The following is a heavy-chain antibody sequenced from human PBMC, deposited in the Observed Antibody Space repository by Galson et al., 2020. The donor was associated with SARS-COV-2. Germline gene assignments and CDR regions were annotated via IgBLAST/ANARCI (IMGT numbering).Heavy chain of an antibody. CDR3: ARIGPSDQYDIWAGYFQQ. J-gene: IGHJ1*01. V-gene: IGHV3-53*01. Sequence: GGSLRLSCAASGLTVSTNTMTWVRQAPGKGLEWLSVIYRGGNTYYAESVKGRFTISRDNSKNTFYLQLNNLRGEDTAVYYCARIGPSDQYDIWAGYFQQWGQGTLVTVSS. D-gene: IGHD3-9*01. CDR2: IYRGGNT. CDR1: GLTVSTNT.